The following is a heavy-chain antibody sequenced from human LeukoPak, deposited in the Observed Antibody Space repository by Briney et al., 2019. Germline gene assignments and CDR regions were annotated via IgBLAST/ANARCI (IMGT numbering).Heavy chain of an antibody. J-gene: IGHJ6*02. D-gene: IGHD4-23*01. V-gene: IGHV3-21*01. CDR1: GFTFSSYS. CDR2: ISSSSSYI. CDR3: ARDRSRERHRSNYGGNSISGYYYGMDV. Sequence: GGSLRLSCAASGFTFSSYSMNWVRQAPGKGLEWVSSISSSSSYIYYADSVKGRFTISRDNAKNSLYLQMNSLRAEDTAVYYCARDRSRERHRSNYGGNSISGYYYGMDVWGQGTTVTVSS.